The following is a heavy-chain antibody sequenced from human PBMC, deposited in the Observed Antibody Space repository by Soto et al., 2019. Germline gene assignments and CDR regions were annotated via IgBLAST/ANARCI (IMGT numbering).Heavy chain of an antibody. D-gene: IGHD2-15*01. Sequence: ASVKVSCKASGYTFTRYGISWVRQAPGQGLEWMGWISAYNGNTNYAQKLQGRVTMTTDTSTSTAYMELRSLRSDDTAVYYCARVPNPKYCSGGSCYFDYWGQGSLVIVSS. CDR2: ISAYNGNT. V-gene: IGHV1-18*01. J-gene: IGHJ4*02. CDR1: GYTFTRYG. CDR3: ARVPNPKYCSGGSCYFDY.